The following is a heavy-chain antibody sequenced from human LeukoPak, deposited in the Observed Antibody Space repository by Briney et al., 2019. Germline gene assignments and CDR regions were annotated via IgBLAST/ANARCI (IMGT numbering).Heavy chain of an antibody. Sequence: PSETLSLTCTVSGGSIRSTSYYWGWIRQPPGKGLEWIGSIYYSGTTYYNPSLKSRVTISVDTSKNQFSLNLRSMTAADTAVYYCATPAGPYGDYDYWGQGTLLTVSS. CDR1: GGSIRSTSYY. CDR3: ATPAGPYGDYDY. CDR2: IYYSGTT. J-gene: IGHJ4*02. D-gene: IGHD4-17*01. V-gene: IGHV4-39*01.